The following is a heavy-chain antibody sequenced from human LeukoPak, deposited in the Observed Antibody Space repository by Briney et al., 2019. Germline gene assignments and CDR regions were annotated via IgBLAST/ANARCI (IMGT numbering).Heavy chain of an antibody. CDR1: GYTFTSYG. V-gene: IGHV1-18*01. D-gene: IGHD5-18*01. Sequence: ASVKVSCNASGYTFTSYGISWVRQAPGQGLEWMGWISAYNGNTNYAQKLQGRVTMTTDTSTSTAYMELRSLRSDDTAVYYCARGGYSYGGDHDAFDIWGQGTMVTVSS. CDR2: ISAYNGNT. CDR3: ARGGYSYGGDHDAFDI. J-gene: IGHJ3*02.